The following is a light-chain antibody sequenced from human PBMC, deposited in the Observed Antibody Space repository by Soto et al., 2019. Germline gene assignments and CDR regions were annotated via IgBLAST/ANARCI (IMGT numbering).Light chain of an antibody. V-gene: IGKV3-20*01. CDR3: QQYGSSPT. J-gene: IGKJ5*01. CDR2: GAS. Sequence: EIVLTPSPGTLSLSPGERATLSCRASQSVSSSYLAWYQQTPGQAPRLLIYGASNRAAGIPDRFSGSGSETDFTLTISRLEPEDFAVYYCQQYGSSPTFGQGTRLEIK. CDR1: QSVSSSY.